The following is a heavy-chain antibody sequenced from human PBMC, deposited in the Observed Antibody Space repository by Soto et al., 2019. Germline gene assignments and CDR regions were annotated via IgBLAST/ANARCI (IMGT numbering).Heavy chain of an antibody. CDR1: GFTFSSYA. Sequence: EVQLLESGGGLVQPGGSLRLSCAASGFTFSSYAMWWVRQAPGKGLECVSAISGGGETTYYADSVKGRFTISRDNSKNTLYLQMNSLRAEDTAVYYCAFNSGSGSYYFDYLCQGTLVPVSS. D-gene: IGHD3-10*01. V-gene: IGHV3-23*01. CDR3: AFNSGSGSYYFDY. CDR2: ISGGGETT. J-gene: IGHJ4*02.